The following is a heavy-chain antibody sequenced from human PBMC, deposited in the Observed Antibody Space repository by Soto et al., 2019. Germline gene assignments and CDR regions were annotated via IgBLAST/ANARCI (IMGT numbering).Heavy chain of an antibody. D-gene: IGHD3-9*01. CDR2: ISGSGGST. CDR1: GVTFSRYA. CDR3: SRDDSDWFFN. V-gene: IGHV3-23*01. J-gene: IGHJ4*02. Sequence: GGSVGLSCAASGVTFSRYALTWVRQAPGKGLEWVSVISGSGGSTYFADSVKGRFTISRDNSKNTMYLQMSSLRAEDTAVYYCSRDDSDWFFNWGRGTLVTVSS.